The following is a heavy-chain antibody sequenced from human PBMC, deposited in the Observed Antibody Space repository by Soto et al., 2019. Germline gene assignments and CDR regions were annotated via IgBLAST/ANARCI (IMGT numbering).Heavy chain of an antibody. CDR3: VRGPSLAAAGTYYFDY. Sequence: SETLSLTCAVYGGSFSGYYWSWIRQPPGKGLEWIGEVNHSGSTNYNPSLKSRVTISVDTSKNQFSLKLSSVTAADTAVYYCVRGPSLAAAGTYYFDYWGQGTLVTVSA. CDR2: VNHSGST. CDR1: GGSFSGYY. D-gene: IGHD6-13*01. J-gene: IGHJ4*02. V-gene: IGHV4-34*01.